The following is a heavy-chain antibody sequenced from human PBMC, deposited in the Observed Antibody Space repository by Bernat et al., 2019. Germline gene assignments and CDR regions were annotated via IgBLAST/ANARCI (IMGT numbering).Heavy chain of an antibody. CDR2: IWYDGSNK. V-gene: IGHV3-33*01. CDR1: GFTFSSYG. Sequence: QVQLVESGGGVVQPGRSLRLSCAASGFTFSSYGMHWVRQAPGKGREGVAVIWYDGSNKYYAASVTGRFTISRDNSKNTLYLQMNSLRAEDTAVYYCARVVSGYSYGFFYYYYYMDVWGKGTTVTVSS. J-gene: IGHJ6*03. D-gene: IGHD5-18*01. CDR3: ARVVSGYSYGFFYYYYYMDV.